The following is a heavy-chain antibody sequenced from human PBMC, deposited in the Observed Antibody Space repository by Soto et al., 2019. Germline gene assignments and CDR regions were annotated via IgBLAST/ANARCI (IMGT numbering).Heavy chain of an antibody. J-gene: IGHJ6*02. CDR2: INPNSGGT. CDR1: GYTFTGYY. D-gene: IGHD4-17*01. V-gene: IGHV1-2*02. CDR3: ARDGGRTTVLYYYYYGMDV. Sequence: QVQLVQSGAEVKKPGASVKVSCKASGYTFTGYYMHWVRQAPGRGLEWMGWINPNSGGTNYAQKFQGRVTMTRDTSISTAYMELSRLRSDDTAVYYCARDGGRTTVLYYYYYGMDVWGQGTTVTVSS.